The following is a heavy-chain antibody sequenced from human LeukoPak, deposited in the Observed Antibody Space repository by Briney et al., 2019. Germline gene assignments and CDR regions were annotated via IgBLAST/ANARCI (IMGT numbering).Heavy chain of an antibody. CDR2: IKQDGSEK. V-gene: IGHV3-7*01. J-gene: IGHJ3*02. Sequence: GGALRLSCAASGFTFSSYWMSWVRQAPGKGLEWVANIKQDGSEKYYVDSVKGRFTISRDNAKNSLYLQMNSLRAEDTAVYYCAREVAFYVTDAFDIWGQGTMVTVSS. CDR3: AREVAFYVTDAFDI. D-gene: IGHD2/OR15-2a*01. CDR1: GFTFSSYW.